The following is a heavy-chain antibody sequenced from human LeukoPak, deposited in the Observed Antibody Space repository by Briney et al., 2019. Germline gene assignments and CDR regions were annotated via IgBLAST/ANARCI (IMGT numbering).Heavy chain of an antibody. Sequence: MASETLSLTCTVSGSSISSYYWCWLRQPAGKGLGWIGLIYTSGSTNYNPSLKSRVTMSVDTSKNQFSLKLSSVTAADTALYYCARTNSASLYYFDFWGQGTLVTVSS. J-gene: IGHJ4*02. V-gene: IGHV4-4*07. D-gene: IGHD1-26*01. CDR1: GSSISSYY. CDR3: ARTNSASLYYFDF. CDR2: IYTSGST.